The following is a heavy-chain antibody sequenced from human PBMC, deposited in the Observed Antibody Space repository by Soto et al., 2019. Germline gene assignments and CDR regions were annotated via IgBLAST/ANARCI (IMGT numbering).Heavy chain of an antibody. CDR3: ARVRLYSPFDY. D-gene: IGHD3-10*01. Sequence: SETLSLTCTVSGGSISSGGYYWSWIRQHPGKGLEWIGYIYYSGSTYYNPSLKSRVTISVDTSKNQFSLKLSSVTAADTAGYYCARVRLYSPFDYWGQGTLVTVSS. CDR1: GGSISSGGYY. V-gene: IGHV4-31*03. CDR2: IYYSGST. J-gene: IGHJ4*02.